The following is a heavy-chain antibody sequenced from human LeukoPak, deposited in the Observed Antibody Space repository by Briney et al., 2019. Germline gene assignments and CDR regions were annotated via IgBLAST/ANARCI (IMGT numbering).Heavy chain of an antibody. J-gene: IGHJ4*02. D-gene: IGHD5-18*01. V-gene: IGHV5-51*01. CDR3: ARQAVGYSYVDY. CDR2: TYPGDSDT. CDR1: GYSFTSYW. Sequence: GESLQISCQGSGYSFTSYWIGWVRQLPGKGLEWMGITYPGDSDTRYSPSFQGQVTISADKSISTAYLQWSSLKTSDTAMYYCARQAVGYSYVDYWGQGTLVTVSS.